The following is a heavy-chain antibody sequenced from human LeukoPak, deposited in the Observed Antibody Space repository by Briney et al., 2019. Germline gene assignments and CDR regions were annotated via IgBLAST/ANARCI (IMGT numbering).Heavy chain of an antibody. CDR2: IEDDGDQK. CDR3: ARDIIRGQSDFDY. CDR1: GFTFGNYW. Sequence: PGGSLRLSCVASGFTFGNYWMSWVRQAPGKGLEFVGNIEDDGDQKNYVDSVKGRFTISRDNLKNSLYLQTNSLRVEDTAVYYCARDIIRGQSDFDYWGQGVLVTVSS. V-gene: IGHV3-7*01. D-gene: IGHD5-12*01. J-gene: IGHJ4*02.